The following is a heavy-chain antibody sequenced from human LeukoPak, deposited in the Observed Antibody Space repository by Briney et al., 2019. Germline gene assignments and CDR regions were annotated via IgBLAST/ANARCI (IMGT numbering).Heavy chain of an antibody. Sequence: SETLSLTCAVYGGSFSGYYWSGIRQPPGKGLEWIGEINHSGSTNYNPSLKSRVTISVDTDKNQLSLKLSSGTAADTAVYYWARASLLYPILSIAAAECYYYYMDVWCKGTTVTVSS. CDR1: GGSFSGYY. J-gene: IGHJ6*03. CDR2: INHSGST. CDR3: ARASLLYPILSIAAAECYYYYMDV. D-gene: IGHD6-13*01. V-gene: IGHV4-34*01.